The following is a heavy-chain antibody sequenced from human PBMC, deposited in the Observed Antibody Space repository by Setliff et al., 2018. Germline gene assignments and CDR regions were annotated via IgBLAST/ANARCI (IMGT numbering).Heavy chain of an antibody. J-gene: IGHJ3*01. D-gene: IGHD2-15*01. V-gene: IGHV1-18*01. CDR3: AISTLSICSGGTCPNVFDV. CDR1: GYTFTNYG. Sequence: ASVKVSCKASGYTFTNYGINWVRQAPGQGLEWMGWINNYNMNTNYAQRFQGRVTMTTDTSTSATFMELRSLGSDDTAVYYCAISTLSICSGGTCPNVFDVWGQGTMVTVSS. CDR2: INNYNMNT.